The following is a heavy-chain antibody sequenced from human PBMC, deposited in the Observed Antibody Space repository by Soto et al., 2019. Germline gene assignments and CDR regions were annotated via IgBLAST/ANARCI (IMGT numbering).Heavy chain of an antibody. CDR1: GFTFSSYS. V-gene: IGHV3-21*01. J-gene: IGHJ5*02. CDR2: ISSSSSYI. D-gene: IGHD3-10*01. CDR3: ARDQLSSGSGGIQWFDP. Sequence: GGSLRLSCAASGFTFSSYSMNWVRQAPGKGLEWVSSISSSSSYIYYADSVKGRFTISRDNAKNSLYLQMNSLRAEDTAVYYCARDQLSSGSGGIQWFDPWGQGTLVTVSS.